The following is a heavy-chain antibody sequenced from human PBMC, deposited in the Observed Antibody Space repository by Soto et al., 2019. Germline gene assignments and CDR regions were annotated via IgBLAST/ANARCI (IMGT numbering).Heavy chain of an antibody. CDR2: IIPMFGTA. CDR3: ATGPFRFLEGTQSYNWFDP. J-gene: IGHJ5*02. V-gene: IGHV1-69*12. D-gene: IGHD3-3*01. CDR1: GGTFRSYA. Sequence: QVQLVQSGTEVKRPGSSVNVSCKASGGTFRSYAVSWVRQAPGQGLEWMGGIIPMFGTANYAPNFQDRVTITADASTSIAYMDLSRLRSEDTAVYYCATGPFRFLEGTQSYNWFDPWGQGTLVIVTS.